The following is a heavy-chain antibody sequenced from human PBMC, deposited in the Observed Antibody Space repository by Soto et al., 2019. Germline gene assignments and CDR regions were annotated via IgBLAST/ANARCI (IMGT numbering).Heavy chain of an antibody. J-gene: IGHJ3*02. Sequence: SETLSLTCTVSGGSISSYYWSWIRQPPGKGLEWIGYIYYSGSTNYNPSLKSRVTISVDTSKNQFSLKLSSVTAADTAVYYCARASWNSNAFDIWGQGTMVTVSS. CDR2: IYYSGST. CDR3: ARASWNSNAFDI. D-gene: IGHD1-1*01. V-gene: IGHV4-59*01. CDR1: GGSISSYY.